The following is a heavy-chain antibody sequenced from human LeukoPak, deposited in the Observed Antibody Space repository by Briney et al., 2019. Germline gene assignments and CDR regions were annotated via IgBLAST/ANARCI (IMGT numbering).Heavy chain of an antibody. CDR2: IYTSGST. CDR1: GGSISSGSYY. Sequence: SQTLSLTCTVSGGSISSGSYYWSWIRQPAGKGLEWIGRIYTSGSTNHNPSLKSRVTISVDTSKNQFSLKLSSVTAADTAVYYCARERTYDYVWGSYRSHWFDPWGQGTLVTVSS. CDR3: ARERTYDYVWGSYRSHWFDP. J-gene: IGHJ5*02. V-gene: IGHV4-61*02. D-gene: IGHD3-16*02.